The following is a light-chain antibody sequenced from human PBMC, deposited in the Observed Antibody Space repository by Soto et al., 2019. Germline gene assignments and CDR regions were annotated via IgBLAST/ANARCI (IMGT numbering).Light chain of an antibody. CDR3: QQYNNWPWT. CDR1: QTVSSN. Sequence: ETVMTQSPATLSVSPGEGATLSCRASQTVSSNLAWYQQKPGQAVRLLIFRSSTRATGIPARFSGSGSGTEFTLTISSLQSEDSAIYYWQQYNNWPWTFGQGTKVEIK. CDR2: RSS. J-gene: IGKJ1*01. V-gene: IGKV3D-15*01.